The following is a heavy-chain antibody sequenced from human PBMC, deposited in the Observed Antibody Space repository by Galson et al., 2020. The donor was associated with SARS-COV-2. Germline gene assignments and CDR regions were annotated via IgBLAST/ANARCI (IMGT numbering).Heavy chain of an antibody. CDR3: ARGRQGVVPSPVLGLGPFYSYYYMDV. CDR2: VNSAGAI. V-gene: IGHV4-34*01. CDR1: GQSFSGFS. Sequence: SETLSLTCAVYGQSFSGFSWAWIRQAPGKGLEWIGEVNSAGAIKYGPSLGSRVTLSVDTSKNQFSLKLTSVNAADTALYFCARGRQGVVPSPVLGLGPFYSYYYMDVWGKGTTVTVSS. J-gene: IGHJ6*03. D-gene: IGHD3-16*01.